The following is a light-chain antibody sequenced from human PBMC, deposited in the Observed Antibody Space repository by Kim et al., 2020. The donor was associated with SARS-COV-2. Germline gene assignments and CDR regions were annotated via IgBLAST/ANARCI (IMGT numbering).Light chain of an antibody. CDR2: AAS. V-gene: IGKV1-12*01. CDR1: QVISSW. CDR3: QQANSFPWT. J-gene: IGKJ1*01. Sequence: AAVGDRGTITCRASQVISSWLAWYQQKPGKARKLLIYAASSLQSGVPSRFSGSGSGTDFTLTISSLQPEDFATYFCQQANSFPWTFGQGTKVDIK.